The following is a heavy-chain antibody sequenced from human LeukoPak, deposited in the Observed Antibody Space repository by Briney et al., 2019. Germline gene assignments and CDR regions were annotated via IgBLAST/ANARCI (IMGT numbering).Heavy chain of an antibody. CDR1: GFPFSNYD. V-gene: IGHV3-13*01. CDR2: IDSAGDT. D-gene: IGHD3-16*01. J-gene: IGHJ6*02. CDR3: ARERSPYYYGMDV. Sequence: SGGSLRLSCAASGFPFSNYDMHWVRQATGEGLEWVLTIDSAGDTYYPGSVKGRFTISRENANNSLYLQMNSLRVGDTAVYFCARERSPYYYGMDVWGQGTTVTVSS.